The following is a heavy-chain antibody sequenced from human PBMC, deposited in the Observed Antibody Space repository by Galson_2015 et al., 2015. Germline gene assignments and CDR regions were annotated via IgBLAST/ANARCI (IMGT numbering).Heavy chain of an antibody. D-gene: IGHD3-16*02. CDR3: ARGVDIWGSYRLHGAFEI. V-gene: IGHV1-69*01. CDR1: GGTFSSSA. CDR2: IIPIFGTA. Sequence: SVKVSCKASGGTFSSSAISWPRQAPGQGLEWMGGIIPIFGTANYAQKFPGRVTITADESTSTAFMELSSLRSEDTAVYYCARGVDIWGSYRLHGAFEIWGQGTMVTVSS. J-gene: IGHJ3*02.